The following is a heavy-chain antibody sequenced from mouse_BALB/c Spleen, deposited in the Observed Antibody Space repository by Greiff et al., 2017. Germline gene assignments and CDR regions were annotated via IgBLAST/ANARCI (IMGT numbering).Heavy chain of an antibody. J-gene: IGHJ4*01. CDR1: GFNIKDTY. CDR3: ARLEYGNYYYAMDY. Sequence: LVESGAELVKPGASVKLSCTASGFNIKDTYMHWVKQRPEQGLEWIGRIDPANGNTKYDPKFQGKATITADTSSNTAYLQLSSLTSEDTAVYYCARLEYGNYYYAMDYWGQGTSVTVSS. V-gene: IGHV14-3*02. D-gene: IGHD2-10*02. CDR2: IDPANGNT.